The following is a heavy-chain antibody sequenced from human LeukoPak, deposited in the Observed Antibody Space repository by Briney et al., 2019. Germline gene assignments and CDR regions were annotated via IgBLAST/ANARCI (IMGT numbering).Heavy chain of an antibody. V-gene: IGHV3-48*04. D-gene: IGHD6-19*01. CDR1: GFIFSSYS. CDR3: VRKKWGVAGIWVGAFDI. Sequence: GGSLSLSFAAFGFIFSSYSMNWVRRAQGKGLEWVYSISSSSSTIYYADSVKGRFTISRDNAKNSLYLQMNSLRGEDTAVYYCVRKKWGVAGIWVGAFDIWGQGTMVTVSS. CDR2: ISSSSSTI. J-gene: IGHJ3*02.